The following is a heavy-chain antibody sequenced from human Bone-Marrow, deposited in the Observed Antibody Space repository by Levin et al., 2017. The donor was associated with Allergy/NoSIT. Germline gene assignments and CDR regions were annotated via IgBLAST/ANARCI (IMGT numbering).Heavy chain of an antibody. CDR3: LGITFGGVIVN. V-gene: IGHV3-73*01. Sequence: GESLKISCAASGFTFSGSAMHWVRQASGKGLEWVGRIRSKANSYATAYAASVKGRFTISRDDSKNTAYLQMNSLKTEDTAVYYCLGITFGGVIVNWGQGTLVTVSS. CDR1: GFTFSGSA. CDR2: IRSKANSYAT. D-gene: IGHD3-16*02. J-gene: IGHJ4*02.